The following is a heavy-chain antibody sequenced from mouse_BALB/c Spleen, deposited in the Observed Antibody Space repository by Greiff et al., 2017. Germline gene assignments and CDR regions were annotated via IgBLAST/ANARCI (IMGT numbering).Heavy chain of an antibody. V-gene: IGHV2-9-2*01. J-gene: IGHJ3*01. CDR3: VRGGLPAWFAY. CDR2: IWTGGGT. CDR1: GFSLTSYD. Sequence: VKLMESGPGLVAPSQSLSITCTVSGFSLTSYDISWIRQPPGKGLEWLGVIWTGGGTNYNSAFMSRLSISKDNSKSQVFLKMNSLQTDDTAIYYCVRGGLPAWFAYWGQGTLVTVSA. D-gene: IGHD2-2*01.